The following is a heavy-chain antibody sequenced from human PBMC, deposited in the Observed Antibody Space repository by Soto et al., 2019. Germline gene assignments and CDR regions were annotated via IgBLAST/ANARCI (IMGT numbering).Heavy chain of an antibody. J-gene: IGHJ4*02. D-gene: IGHD6-13*01. Sequence: QVQLVQSGAEVKKPGSSVKVSCKASGGTFSSYTISWVRQAPGQGLEWMGRIIPILGIANYAQKFQGRVTITADKSPSPPYMDLSSLRSEDTAVYYCSRDPTPYSSTFLHYWGQGTLVTLSS. CDR3: SRDPTPYSSTFLHY. CDR2: IIPILGIA. V-gene: IGHV1-69*08. CDR1: GGTFSSYT.